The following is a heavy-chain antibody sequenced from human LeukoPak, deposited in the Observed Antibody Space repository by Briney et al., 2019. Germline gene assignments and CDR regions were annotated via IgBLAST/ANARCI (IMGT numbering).Heavy chain of an antibody. CDR3: ARGFGGYCSSTSCLVTIDY. CDR1: GFTFSSYT. V-gene: IGHV3-21*01. Sequence: GGSLRLSCAASGFTFSSYTMNWVRQAPGKGPEWVSSICSTRTYICYADSLKGRLTVSRDNAKNSLYLQMDSLRAEDTAVYYCARGFGGYCSSTSCLVTIDYWGQGTLVTVSS. J-gene: IGHJ4*02. CDR2: ICSTRTYI. D-gene: IGHD2-2*01.